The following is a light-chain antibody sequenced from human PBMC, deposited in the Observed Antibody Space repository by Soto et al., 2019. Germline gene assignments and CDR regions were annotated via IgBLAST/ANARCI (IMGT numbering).Light chain of an antibody. V-gene: IGKV1-9*01. Sequence: DIQLTQSPSFLSASVGDGVTITCRASQGIANYFAWYQQKPGKAPKLLIYAASTLQSGVPSRFSGSGSGTNFTLTISSLQPEDFATYYCQQVNSYPPLTFGPGTKVDIK. CDR2: AAS. CDR3: QQVNSYPPLT. CDR1: QGIANY. J-gene: IGKJ3*01.